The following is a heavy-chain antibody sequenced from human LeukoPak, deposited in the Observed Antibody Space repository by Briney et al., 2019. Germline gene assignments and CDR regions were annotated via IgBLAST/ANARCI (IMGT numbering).Heavy chain of an antibody. J-gene: IGHJ6*02. V-gene: IGHV3-7*01. D-gene: IGHD3-3*01. CDR3: ARDSGPYYDFRSGYFNNYYYGMDV. CDR2: IKQDGSEK. Sequence: GGSLRLSCAASGFTFSSYWMSWVRQAPGKGLEWVANIKQDGSEKYYVDSVKGRFTISRDNAKNSLYLQMNSLRAEDTAVYYCARDSGPYYDFRSGYFNNYYYGMDVWGQGTTVTVSS. CDR1: GFTFSSYW.